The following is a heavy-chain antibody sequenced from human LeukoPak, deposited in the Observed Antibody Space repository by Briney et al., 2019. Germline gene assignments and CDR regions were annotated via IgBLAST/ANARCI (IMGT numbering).Heavy chain of an antibody. V-gene: IGHV1-18*01. CDR3: ARVVTTRYDY. D-gene: IGHD4-17*01. CDR2: INTYNGNT. J-gene: IGHJ4*02. Sequence: GASVKVSCKASGYSFISYGVTWVRQAPGQGLEWMGWINTYNGNTNYVQNFQGRVTMTADTSTSTAYMDLRSLRYDDTAVYYCARVVTTRYDYWGRGTLVTVSS. CDR1: GYSFISYG.